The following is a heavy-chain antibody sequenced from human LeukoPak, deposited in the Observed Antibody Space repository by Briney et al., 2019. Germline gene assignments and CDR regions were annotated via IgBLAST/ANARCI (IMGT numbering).Heavy chain of an antibody. CDR3: ARASYDSSGYLLGY. Sequence: GGSLRLSCAASGFTFSSYSMNWVRQAPGKGLEWVSSISSSSSYIYYADSVKGRFTICRDNAKNSLYLQMNSLRAEDTAVYYCARASYDSSGYLLGYWGQGTLVTVSS. CDR2: ISSSSSYI. D-gene: IGHD3-22*01. V-gene: IGHV3-21*01. CDR1: GFTFSSYS. J-gene: IGHJ4*02.